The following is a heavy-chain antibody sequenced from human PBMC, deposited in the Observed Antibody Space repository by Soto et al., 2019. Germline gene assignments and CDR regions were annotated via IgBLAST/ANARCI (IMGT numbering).Heavy chain of an antibody. Sequence: APVKVSCKASGYTFTSYDINWVRQATGQGPEFVGWMNPDSGNTGYEQKFQGRLTMTRDTSISTAYMELSSLTSEDTAVYYCGLMYGVSGTSSGSWGQGTLVNVS. CDR1: GYTFTSYD. D-gene: IGHD1-7*01. J-gene: IGHJ5*02. CDR2: MNPDSGNT. CDR3: GLMYGVSGTSSGS. V-gene: IGHV1-8*01.